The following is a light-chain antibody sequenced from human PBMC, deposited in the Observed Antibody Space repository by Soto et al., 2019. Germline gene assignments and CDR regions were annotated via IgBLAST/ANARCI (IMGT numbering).Light chain of an antibody. V-gene: IGKV3-20*01. CDR3: QQYGSSPIT. CDR2: GAS. CDR1: QSVSSNY. Sequence: ENVRTQSPGTLSLSPGERATFSCRASQSVSSNYLAWYQQKPGQAPRLLIYGASSRVTGIPDRFSGSGSGTDFTLTITRLEPEDFAVYYCQQYGSSPITFGQGTRLEIK. J-gene: IGKJ5*01.